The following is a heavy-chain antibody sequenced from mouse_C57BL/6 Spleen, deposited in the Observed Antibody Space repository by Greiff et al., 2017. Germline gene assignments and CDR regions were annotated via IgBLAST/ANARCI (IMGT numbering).Heavy chain of an antibody. D-gene: IGHD4-1*01. CDR3: ARGWDEAMDY. CDR2: ISYDGSN. Sequence: EVHLVESGPGLVKPSQSLSLTCSVTGYSITSGYYWNWIRQFPGNKLEWMGYISYDGSNNYNPSLKNRISITRDTSKNQFFLKLNSVTTEDTATYYCARGWDEAMDYWGQGTSVTVSS. J-gene: IGHJ4*01. CDR1: GYSITSGYY. V-gene: IGHV3-6*01.